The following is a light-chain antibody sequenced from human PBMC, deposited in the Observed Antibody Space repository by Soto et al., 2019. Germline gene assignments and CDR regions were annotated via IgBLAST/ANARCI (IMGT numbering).Light chain of an antibody. CDR1: HIIGRA. CDR3: QQRNNWPLT. CDR2: EAL. Sequence: EIVSTQSPATLSLTPCERSTLCCRASHIIGRAIAWYQHKPGQAPRLLIYEALNRATGIPARFRGRGSGTDFTLTISSLEPEDFAVYYCQQRNNWPLTFGGGTKVDI. J-gene: IGKJ4*02. V-gene: IGKV3-11*01.